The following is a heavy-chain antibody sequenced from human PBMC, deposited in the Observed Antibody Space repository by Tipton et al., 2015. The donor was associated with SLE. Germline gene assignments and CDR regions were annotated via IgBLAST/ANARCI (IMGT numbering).Heavy chain of an antibody. CDR1: GFTYSGYA. V-gene: IGHV3-30*02. CDR3: AGGTGADFDH. J-gene: IGHJ4*02. Sequence: GSLRLSCAASGFTYSGYAMPWVRQAPGKGLEWVAFIRADGSNKDYADSVKGRFTISRDNSKNTLYLQMNRLRVEDTAVYYCAGGTGADFDHWGQGTLVTVSS. D-gene: IGHD3-16*01. CDR2: IRADGSNK.